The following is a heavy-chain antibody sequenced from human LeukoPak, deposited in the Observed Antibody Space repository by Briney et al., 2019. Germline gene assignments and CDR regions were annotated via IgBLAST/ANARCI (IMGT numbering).Heavy chain of an antibody. Sequence: SQTLSLTRAVSGGSISSGGYSWSWIRQPPGKGLEWIGYIYHSGSTYYNPSLKSRVTISVDRSKNQFSLKLSSVTAADTAVYYCARMGGGYAFDIWGQGTMVTVSS. V-gene: IGHV4-30-2*01. CDR2: IYHSGST. J-gene: IGHJ3*02. D-gene: IGHD1-26*01. CDR1: GGSISSGGYS. CDR3: ARMGGGYAFDI.